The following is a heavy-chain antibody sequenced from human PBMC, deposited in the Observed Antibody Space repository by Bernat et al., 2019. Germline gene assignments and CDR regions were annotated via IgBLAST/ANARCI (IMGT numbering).Heavy chain of an antibody. CDR2: IWYDSSNS. Sequence: QVQLVESGGGVVQPGTSLRLSCVASGFTFSNYGMHWVRQAPGKGLEWVVVIWYDSSNSYYADSVRGRFTISKDNSKNTLFLQMNSLRTEDTGVYYCAREGWSAMAAAGTGADYWGQGTLVSVSS. D-gene: IGHD6-25*01. CDR3: AREGWSAMAAAGTGADY. V-gene: IGHV3-33*01. J-gene: IGHJ4*02. CDR1: GFTFSNYG.